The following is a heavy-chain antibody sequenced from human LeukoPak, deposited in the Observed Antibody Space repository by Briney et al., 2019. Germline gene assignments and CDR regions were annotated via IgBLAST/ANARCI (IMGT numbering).Heavy chain of an antibody. Sequence: GGSLRLSCAASGFTFSGQCMRWVRQAPGKGLEWVSSISGSGDATFYADSAKGRFIISRDNSENTLDLQMNSLRAEDTAVYYCAREVVERSAYYYMDVWGKGTTVTVSS. J-gene: IGHJ6*03. CDR2: ISGSGDAT. V-gene: IGHV3-23*01. CDR3: AREVVERSAYYYMDV. CDR1: GFTFSGQC. D-gene: IGHD1-1*01.